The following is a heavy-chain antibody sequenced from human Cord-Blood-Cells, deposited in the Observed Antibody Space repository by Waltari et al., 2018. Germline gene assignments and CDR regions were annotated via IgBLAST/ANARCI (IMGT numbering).Heavy chain of an antibody. Sequence: QVQLVKSGAEVKKPGASVKVSCKASGYTFTGYYMHWVRQAPGQGLEWMGWINPNSGGTNYAQKFQGRVTMTRDTSISTAYMELSRLRSDDTAVYYCARVFDSSSWYDAFDIWGQGTMVTVSS. J-gene: IGHJ3*02. CDR2: INPNSGGT. CDR1: GYTFTGYY. CDR3: ARVFDSSSWYDAFDI. V-gene: IGHV1-2*02. D-gene: IGHD6-13*01.